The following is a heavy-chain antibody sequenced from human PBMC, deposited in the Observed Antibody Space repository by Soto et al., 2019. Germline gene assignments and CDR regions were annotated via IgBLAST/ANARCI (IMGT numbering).Heavy chain of an antibody. J-gene: IGHJ3*02. CDR1: GFTFKTYG. D-gene: IGHD5-18*01. V-gene: IGHV3-30*03. CDR2: ISDDGSNK. CDR3: ARGGGYSYGTNDAFDI. Sequence: PGGSLRLSCPASGFTFKTYGMHWVRQAPGKGLEWVAVISDDGSNKYNIASVEGRFTISRDNSKNTLSLQMNSLRDEDTAVYYCARGGGYSYGTNDAFDIWGQGTMVTVSS.